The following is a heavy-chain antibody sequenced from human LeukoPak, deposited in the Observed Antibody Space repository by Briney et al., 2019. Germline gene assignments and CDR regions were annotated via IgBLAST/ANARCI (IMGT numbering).Heavy chain of an antibody. Sequence: GGSLRLSCSASGFTFSTYWMTWVRQAPGKGLEWVANMKGDGSEIHYVDSVKGRFTISRDNTKNSLYLQMNSLRAEDTAVYYCARDGELYDFWSGYNDYWGQGTLVTVSS. J-gene: IGHJ4*02. V-gene: IGHV3-7*01. CDR1: GFTFSTYW. D-gene: IGHD3-3*01. CDR3: ARDGELYDFWSGYNDY. CDR2: MKGDGSEI.